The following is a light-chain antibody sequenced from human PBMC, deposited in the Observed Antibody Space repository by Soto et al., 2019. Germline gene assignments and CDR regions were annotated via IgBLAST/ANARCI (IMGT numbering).Light chain of an antibody. CDR3: QQRSNWPST. CDR2: DAS. V-gene: IGKV3-11*01. Sequence: EIVLTQSPATLSLSPGERATLSCRVSQSVSNYLAWYQQKPGQAPRLLMYDASNRAAGIPARFSGSGSGTDFTLTISSLEPEDFAVYYCQQRSNWPSTFGGGTKVEIK. CDR1: QSVSNY. J-gene: IGKJ4*01.